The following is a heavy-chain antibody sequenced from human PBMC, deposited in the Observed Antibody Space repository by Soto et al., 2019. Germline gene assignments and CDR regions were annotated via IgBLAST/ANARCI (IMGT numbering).Heavy chain of an antibody. J-gene: IGHJ4*02. D-gene: IGHD6-6*01. CDR2: IWYDGSNK. CDR3: AREVGQLALFAPPDY. CDR1: GFTFSSYG. V-gene: IGHV3-33*01. Sequence: GGSLRLSCAASGFTFSSYGMHWVRQAPGKGLEWVAVIWYDGSNKYYADSVKGRFTISRDNSENTLYLQMNSLRAEDTAVYYCAREVGQLALFAPPDYWGQGTLVTVSS.